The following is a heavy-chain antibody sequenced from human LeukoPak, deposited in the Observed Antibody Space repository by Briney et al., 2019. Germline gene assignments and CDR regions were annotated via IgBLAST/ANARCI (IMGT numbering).Heavy chain of an antibody. Sequence: SETLSLTCAVYGGSFRGSYWSWIRQPPGKRLEWIGEINHTGSTNYHSSLESRVTISVDTTKNHFSLKLSSVTIADTAVYYGVREVYRKGYGDYGGFDHWGQGNLVTVS. J-gene: IGHJ5*02. CDR1: GGSFRGSY. D-gene: IGHD4-17*01. V-gene: IGHV4-34*01. CDR2: INHTGST. CDR3: VREVYRKGYGDYGGFDH.